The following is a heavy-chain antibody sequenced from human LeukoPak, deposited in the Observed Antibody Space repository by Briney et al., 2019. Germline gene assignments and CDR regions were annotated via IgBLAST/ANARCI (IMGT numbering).Heavy chain of an antibody. CDR1: GFTFSSYG. D-gene: IGHD7-27*01. Sequence: PGGSLRLSCAASGFTFSSYGMHWVRQAPGKGLEWVAVISYDGSNKYYADSVKGRFTISRDNSKNTLYLRMNSLRAEDTAVYYCARDNWGPDYWGQGILVTVSS. CDR2: ISYDGSNK. V-gene: IGHV3-30*03. CDR3: ARDNWGPDY. J-gene: IGHJ4*02.